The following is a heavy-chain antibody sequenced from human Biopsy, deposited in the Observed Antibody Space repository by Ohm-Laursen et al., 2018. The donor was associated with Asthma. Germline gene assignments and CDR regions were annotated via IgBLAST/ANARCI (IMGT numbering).Heavy chain of an antibody. V-gene: IGHV3-53*01. CDR2: IYSGGTS. Sequence: SLRLSCSASGFTVSRDHMFWVRQAPGKGLEWVSVIYSGGTSDTADSVRGRFTISRDNSMNTLYLHMNSLRVEDTAVYYCARGLDYSGRSGFDYWGQGTLVTVSS. CDR1: GFTVSRDH. D-gene: IGHD3-10*01. CDR3: ARGLDYSGRSGFDY. J-gene: IGHJ4*02.